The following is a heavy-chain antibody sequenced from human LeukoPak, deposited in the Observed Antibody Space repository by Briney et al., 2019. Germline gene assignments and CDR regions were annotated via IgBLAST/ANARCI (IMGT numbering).Heavy chain of an antibody. D-gene: IGHD6-19*01. CDR2: ISGSGGST. Sequence: GGSLRLSCAASGFTFSSYAMSWVRQAPGKGLEWVSAISGSGGSTYYAGSVKGRFTISRDNSKNTLYLQMNSLRAEDTAVYYCAKSKDSSGSFFYFDYWGQGTLVTVSS. CDR3: AKSKDSSGSFFYFDY. V-gene: IGHV3-23*01. CDR1: GFTFSSYA. J-gene: IGHJ4*02.